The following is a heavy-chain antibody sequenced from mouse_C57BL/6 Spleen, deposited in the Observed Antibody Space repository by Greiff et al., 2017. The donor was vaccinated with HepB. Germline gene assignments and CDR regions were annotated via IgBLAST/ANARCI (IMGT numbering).Heavy chain of an antibody. D-gene: IGHD2-2*01. V-gene: IGHV1-82*01. J-gene: IGHJ4*01. CDR1: GYAFSSSW. CDR3: AREATMVTTGPYYYAMDY. CDR2: IYPGDGDT. Sequence: VQLQESGPELVKPGASVKISCKASGYAFSSSWMNWVKQRPGKGLEWIGRIYPGDGDTNYNGKFKGKATLTADKSSSTAYMQLSSLTSEDSAVYFCAREATMVTTGPYYYAMDYWGQVTSVTVSS.